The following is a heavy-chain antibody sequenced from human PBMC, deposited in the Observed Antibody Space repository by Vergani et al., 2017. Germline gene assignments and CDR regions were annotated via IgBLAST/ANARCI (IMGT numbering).Heavy chain of an antibody. CDR1: GGTFNSYA. V-gene: IGHV1-69*04. D-gene: IGHD1-26*01. J-gene: IGHJ3*02. CDR3: ARAGGGRYFGDAFDI. Sequence: QVQLVQSGAEVKKPGASVKVSCKASGGTFNSYAISWVRQAPGQGLEWMGRIIPILGIANYAQKFQGRVTITADKSTSTAYMELSSLRSEDTAVYYCARAGGGRYFGDAFDIWGQGTMVTVSS. CDR2: IIPILGIA.